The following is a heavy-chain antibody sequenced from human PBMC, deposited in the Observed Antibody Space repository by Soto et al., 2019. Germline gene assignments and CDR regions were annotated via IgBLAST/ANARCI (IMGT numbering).Heavy chain of an antibody. V-gene: IGHV3-21*01. D-gene: IGHD2-2*01. CDR3: AREGAGYCSSTSCYAPHYGMDV. CDR1: GFTFSSYS. CDR2: ISSSSSYI. J-gene: IGHJ6*02. Sequence: EVQLVESGGGLVKPGGSLRLSCAASGFTFSSYSMNWVRQAPGKGLEWVSSISSSSSYIYCADSVKGRFTISRDNAKNSLYLQMNSLRAEDTAVYYCAREGAGYCSSTSCYAPHYGMDVWGQGTTVTVSS.